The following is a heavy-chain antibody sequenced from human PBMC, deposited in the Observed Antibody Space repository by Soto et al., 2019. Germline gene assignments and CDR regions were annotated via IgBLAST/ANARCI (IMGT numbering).Heavy chain of an antibody. V-gene: IGHV4-31*03. CDR2: VYYKGNT. CDR1: GGSIGSGGYY. Sequence: SETLSLTCTVSGGSIGSGGYYWNWIRQHPGKGLEWVVYVYYKGNTYDNPSLKSRVTISVDMSENQFSLKLSSVTAADTAVYYCARAGIVARPHLDYWGQGTLVTVSS. D-gene: IGHD6-6*01. CDR3: ARAGIVARPHLDY. J-gene: IGHJ4*02.